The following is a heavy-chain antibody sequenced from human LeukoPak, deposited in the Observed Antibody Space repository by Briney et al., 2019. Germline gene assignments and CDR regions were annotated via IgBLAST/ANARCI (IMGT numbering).Heavy chain of an antibody. J-gene: IGHJ4*02. D-gene: IGHD4-23*01. CDR2: ISYDGSNK. Sequence: PGRSLRLSCAASGFTFSSYGMHWVRQAPGKGLEWVAVISYDGSNKYYADSVKGRFTISRDNSKKTLYLQMNSLRADDTAVYYCAKATTVVTPCDYWGQGTLVTVSS. CDR3: AKATTVVTPCDY. V-gene: IGHV3-30*18. CDR1: GFTFSSYG.